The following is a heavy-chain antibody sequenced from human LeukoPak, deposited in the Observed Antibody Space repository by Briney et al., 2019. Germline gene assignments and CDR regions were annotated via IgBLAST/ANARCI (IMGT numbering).Heavy chain of an antibody. J-gene: IGHJ4*02. CDR2: ISGSGGST. CDR3: AKDPHIAVAGPLY. D-gene: IGHD6-19*01. Sequence: GGSLRLSCAASGFTFSTYAMSWVRQAPGKGLEWVSAISGSGGSTYYADSVKGRFTISRDNSKNTLYLQMNSLRAEDTAVYYCAKDPHIAVAGPLYWGQGTLVTVSS. V-gene: IGHV3-23*01. CDR1: GFTFSTYA.